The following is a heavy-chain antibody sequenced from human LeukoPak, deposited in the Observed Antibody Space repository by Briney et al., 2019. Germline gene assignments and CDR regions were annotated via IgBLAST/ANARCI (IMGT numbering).Heavy chain of an antibody. CDR2: IYYIGST. V-gene: IGHV4-59*08. CDR3: ARLSTLTPRDVFDI. D-gene: IGHD1-1*01. Sequence: SETLSLTFTASGGSISSYYWSWIRQPPGKGLEWIGYIYYIGSTNYNPSLKSRVTISVDTSKNQFSLKLSSVTAADTAVYFCARLSTLTPRDVFDIWGQGTTVTVSS. J-gene: IGHJ3*02. CDR1: GGSISSYY.